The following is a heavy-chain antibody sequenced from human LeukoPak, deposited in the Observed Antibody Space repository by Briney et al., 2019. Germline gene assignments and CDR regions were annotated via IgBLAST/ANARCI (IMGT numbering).Heavy chain of an antibody. V-gene: IGHV3-49*03. Sequence: GGSLRLSCTTSGFTFCDYPMTWFRQVPGKGLEWVGFIRSKPYGGTADYAASVKGRFTISRDDSKSIAYLQMNSLTTDDTAVYFCTRKQYYDSGGSSYNFDQWGQGTLVTVSS. CDR3: TRKQYYDSGGSSYNFDQ. D-gene: IGHD3-10*01. CDR2: IRSKPYGGTA. CDR1: GFTFCDYP. J-gene: IGHJ4*02.